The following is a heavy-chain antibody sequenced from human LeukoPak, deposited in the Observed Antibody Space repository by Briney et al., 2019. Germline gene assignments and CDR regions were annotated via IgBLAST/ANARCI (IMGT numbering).Heavy chain of an antibody. Sequence: PGGSLRLSCAASGFTFSSYWMSWVRQAPGKGLEWVSYISSSSSTIYYADSVKGRFTISRDNAKNSLYLQMNSLRAEDTAVYYCARIHTIRTFGGVAPGVWGKGTTVTVSS. CDR2: ISSSSSTI. CDR1: GFTFSSYW. V-gene: IGHV3-48*01. CDR3: ARIHTIRTFGGVAPGV. D-gene: IGHD3-3*01. J-gene: IGHJ6*04.